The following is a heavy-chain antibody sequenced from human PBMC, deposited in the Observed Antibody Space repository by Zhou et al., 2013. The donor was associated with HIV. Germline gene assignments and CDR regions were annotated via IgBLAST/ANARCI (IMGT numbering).Heavy chain of an antibody. CDR1: GGTFSVYS. CDR3: ARHRRYGDNSYAFDI. D-gene: IGHD2-21*01. J-gene: IGHJ3*02. V-gene: IGHV1-8*01. CDR2: MNPRSGNT. Sequence: QVQVVQSGAEVKKPGSSVKVSCKASGGTFSVYSFAWVRQAPGQGLEWMGWMNPRSGNTGYAQKFQGRVTITRNTSINTAYMELSSLRSEDTGVYYCARHRRYGDNSYAFDIWGQGTMVTVSS.